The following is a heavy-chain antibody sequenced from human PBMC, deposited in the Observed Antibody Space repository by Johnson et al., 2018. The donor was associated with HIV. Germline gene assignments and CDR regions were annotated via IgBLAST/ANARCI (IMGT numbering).Heavy chain of an antibody. CDR2: ISYDGSNK. CDR3: ARGLYSRAYCGGDCYPSAAFDI. V-gene: IGHV3-30*04. J-gene: IGHJ3*02. CDR1: GFTFSSYA. Sequence: QVQLVESGGGVVQPGRSLRLSCAASGFTFSSYAMHWVRQAPGKGLEWVAVISYDGSNKYYADSVKGRFTIPRDNSKNTLYLQRNSLRAEDTALYYCARGLYSRAYCGGDCYPSAAFDIWGQGTMVTVSS. D-gene: IGHD2-21*02.